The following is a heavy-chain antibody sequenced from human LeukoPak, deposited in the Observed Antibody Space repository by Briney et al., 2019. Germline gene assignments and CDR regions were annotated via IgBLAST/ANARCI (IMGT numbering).Heavy chain of an antibody. D-gene: IGHD5-18*01. CDR2: ISSSSGYI. CDR1: GFTFSSYS. V-gene: IGHV3-21*01. J-gene: IGHJ6*03. CDR3: ARDQWLQSDYYMDV. Sequence: GGSLRLSCAASGFTFSSYSMNWVRQAPGKGLEWVSSISSSSGYIYYADSMKGRFTISRDNAKNPLYLQMNSLRAEDTAVYYCARDQWLQSDYYMDVWGKGTTVTVSS.